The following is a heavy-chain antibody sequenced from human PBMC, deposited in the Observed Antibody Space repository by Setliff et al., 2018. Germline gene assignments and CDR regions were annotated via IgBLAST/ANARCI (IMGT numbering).Heavy chain of an antibody. D-gene: IGHD1-1*01. CDR2: IYYRGDT. Sequence: PSETLSLTCTVSGASLNSGTYYWGWIRQPTGKGLEWIGRIYYRGDTYYTASLKGRLTISVDTAQNQFSLRLTSVTAADTAVYYCARTGTYRYFDYWGQGTLVTVSS. J-gene: IGHJ4*02. V-gene: IGHV4-39*01. CDR3: ARTGTYRYFDY. CDR1: GASLNSGTYY.